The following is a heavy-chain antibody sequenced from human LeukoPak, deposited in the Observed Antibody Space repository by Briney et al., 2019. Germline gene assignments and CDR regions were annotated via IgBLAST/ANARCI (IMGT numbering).Heavy chain of an antibody. J-gene: IGHJ4*02. V-gene: IGHV4-34*01. CDR1: GGSFSGYY. Sequence: TSETLSLTCAVYGGSFSGYYWSWIRQPPGKGLGWIGEINHSGSTNYNPSLKSRVTISIDTSKNQFSLKLSSVTAADTAVYYCASPGDFSSGWYRFDYWGQGTLVTVSS. CDR3: ASPGDFSSGWYRFDY. D-gene: IGHD6-19*01. CDR2: INHSGST.